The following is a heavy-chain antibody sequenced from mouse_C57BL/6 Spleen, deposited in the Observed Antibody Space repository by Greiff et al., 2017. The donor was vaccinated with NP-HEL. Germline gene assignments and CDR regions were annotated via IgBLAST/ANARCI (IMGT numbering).Heavy chain of an antibody. D-gene: IGHD2-2*01. J-gene: IGHJ3*01. CDR2: IDPETGGT. CDR1: GYTFTDYE. CDR3: TREKDGYGFAY. Sequence: VKLMESGAELVRPGASVTLSCKASGYTFTDYEMHWVKQTPVHGLEWIGAIDPETGGTAYNQKFKGKAILTADKSSSTAYMELRSLTSEDSAVYYCTREKDGYGFAYWGQGTLVTVSA. V-gene: IGHV1-15*01.